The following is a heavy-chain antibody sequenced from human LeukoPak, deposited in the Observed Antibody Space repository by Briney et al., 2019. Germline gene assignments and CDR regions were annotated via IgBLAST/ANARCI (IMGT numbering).Heavy chain of an antibody. D-gene: IGHD1-1*01. CDR1: GGTFSSYA. J-gene: IGHJ3*02. Sequence: RASVKVSCKASGGTFSSYAISWVRQAPGQGLEWMGGIIPLFGTANYAQKFQDRVTITADKSTSTAYMELSSLRSEDTAVYYCARDWKDAFDNWGQGTVVTVSS. V-gene: IGHV1-69*06. CDR2: IIPLFGTA. CDR3: ARDWKDAFDN.